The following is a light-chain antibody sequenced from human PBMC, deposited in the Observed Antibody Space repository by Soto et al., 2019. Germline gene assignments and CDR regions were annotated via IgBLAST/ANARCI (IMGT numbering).Light chain of an antibody. CDR1: QSLLYNNTYNY. V-gene: IGKV2-28*01. J-gene: IGKJ5*01. CDR2: FGS. CDR3: MQALQSLT. Sequence: EIVMTQSPLTLPVTPGEPASISCRSSQSLLYNNTYNYLAWYVQKPGQSPQLLIYFGSNRAPGVPDRFSGSGSGTDFTLKINRVEAEAVGNYYCMQALQSLTFGQGTRLEIK.